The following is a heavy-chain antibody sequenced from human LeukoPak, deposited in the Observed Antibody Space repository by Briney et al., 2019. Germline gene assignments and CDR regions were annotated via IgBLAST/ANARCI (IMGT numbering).Heavy chain of an antibody. CDR2: INHSGST. Sequence: SETLSLTCAVYGGSFSDYYWSWIRQPPGKGLEWIGEINHSGSTNYNPSLKSRVTISVDTSKNQFSLKLSSMTAADTAVYYCARDGAVAGRYWYFDLWGRGALVTVSS. V-gene: IGHV4-34*01. D-gene: IGHD6-19*01. J-gene: IGHJ2*01. CDR1: GGSFSDYY. CDR3: ARDGAVAGRYWYFDL.